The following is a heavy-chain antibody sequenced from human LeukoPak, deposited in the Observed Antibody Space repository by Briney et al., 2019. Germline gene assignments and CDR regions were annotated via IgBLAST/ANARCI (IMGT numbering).Heavy chain of an antibody. CDR1: GFTFSNYG. J-gene: IGHJ4*02. Sequence: GALRLSCAASGFTFSNYGMQWVRQAPGKGLEWVAVISYDGSNTYYADSVKGRFTISRDNSKNTLYLQMNSLRPEDTGVYYCAKEGRRIAVAGSYFDDRGQGTLVIVSS. CDR2: ISYDGSNT. V-gene: IGHV3-30*18. D-gene: IGHD6-19*01. CDR3: AKEGRRIAVAGSYFDD.